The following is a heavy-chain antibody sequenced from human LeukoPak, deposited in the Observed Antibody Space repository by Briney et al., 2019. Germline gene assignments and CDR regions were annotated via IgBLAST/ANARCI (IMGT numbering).Heavy chain of an antibody. V-gene: IGHV3-7*03. Sequence: GGSLRLSCAASGFTFSSYAMSWVRQAPGKGLEWVANIKQDGSEKYYVDSVKGRFTISRDNAKNSLYLQMNSLRAEDTAVYYCARVINVDTAMDYWGQGTLVTVSS. J-gene: IGHJ4*02. CDR2: IKQDGSEK. CDR3: ARVINVDTAMDY. CDR1: GFTFSSYA. D-gene: IGHD5-18*01.